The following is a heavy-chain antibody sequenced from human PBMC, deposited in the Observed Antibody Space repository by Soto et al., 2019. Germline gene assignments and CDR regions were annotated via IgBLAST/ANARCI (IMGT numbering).Heavy chain of an antibody. CDR1: GGSFSGYY. J-gene: IGHJ4*02. Sequence: SETLSLTCAVYGGSFSGYYWSWIRQPPGKGLGWIGEINHSGSTNYNPSLKSRVTISVDTSKNQFSLKLSSVTAADTAVYYCARDLLRPSDYWGQGTLVTVSS. CDR3: ARDLLRPSDY. CDR2: INHSGST. V-gene: IGHV4-34*01. D-gene: IGHD2-15*01.